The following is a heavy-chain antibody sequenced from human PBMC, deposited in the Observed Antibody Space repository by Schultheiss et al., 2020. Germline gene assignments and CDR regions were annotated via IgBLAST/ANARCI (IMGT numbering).Heavy chain of an antibody. Sequence: GGSLRLSCAASGFTFDDYGINWVRQAPGKGLEWVSSVSSSRDYIYYADSVKGRFTISRDDSKNTLYLHMNSLRAEDTAVYYCAKRVSVVIAAEDAFDIWGQGTMVTVSS. CDR3: AKRVSVVIAAEDAFDI. J-gene: IGHJ3*02. D-gene: IGHD6-13*01. CDR1: GFTFDDYG. CDR2: VSSSRDYI. V-gene: IGHV3-21*01.